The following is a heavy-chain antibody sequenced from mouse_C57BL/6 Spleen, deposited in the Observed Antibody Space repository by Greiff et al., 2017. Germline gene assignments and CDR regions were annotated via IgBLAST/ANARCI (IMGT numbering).Heavy chain of an antibody. J-gene: IGHJ3*01. CDR3: TTEEGRCYLFAD. CDR2: IDPEDGDT. CDR1: GFNIKDYY. V-gene: IGHV14-1*01. Sequence: VQLQQSGAELVRPGASVKLSCTASGFNIKDYYMHWVKQRPEQGLEWIGRIDPEDGDTEYAPKFQGKATMTADTSSNTAYLQLSSLTSEDTAVYYCTTEEGRCYLFADWGQGTLVTVSA. D-gene: IGHD2-12*01.